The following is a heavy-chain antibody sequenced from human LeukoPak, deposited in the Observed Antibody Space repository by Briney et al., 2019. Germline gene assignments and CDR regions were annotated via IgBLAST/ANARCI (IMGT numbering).Heavy chain of an antibody. V-gene: IGHV3-53*01. CDR3: AKSDEDPYYYDSSGPFDY. J-gene: IGHJ4*02. CDR1: GFTVSSNY. Sequence: GGSLRLSCAASGFTVSSNYMSWVRQAPGKGLEWVSVIYSGGSTYYADSVKGRFTISRDNSKNTLYLQMNSLRAEDTAVYYCAKSDEDPYYYDSSGPFDYWGQGTLVTVSS. D-gene: IGHD3-22*01. CDR2: IYSGGST.